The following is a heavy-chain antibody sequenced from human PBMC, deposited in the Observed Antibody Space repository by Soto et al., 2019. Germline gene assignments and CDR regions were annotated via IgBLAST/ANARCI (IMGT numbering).Heavy chain of an antibody. CDR1: GFTFSSYA. V-gene: IGHV3-23*01. D-gene: IGHD3-22*01. CDR2: ISGSGGST. CDR3: AKDKEYYYDSSGYPCDY. Sequence: PGGSLRLSCAASGFTFSSYAMSWVRQAPGKGLEWVSAISGSGGSTYYADSVKGRFTISRDNSKNTLYLQMNSLRAEDTAVYYCAKDKEYYYDSSGYPCDYWGQGTLVTVSS. J-gene: IGHJ4*02.